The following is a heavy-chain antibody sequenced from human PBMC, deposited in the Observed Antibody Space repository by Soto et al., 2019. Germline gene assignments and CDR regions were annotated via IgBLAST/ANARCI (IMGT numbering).Heavy chain of an antibody. V-gene: IGHV4-59*01. Sequence: ETLSLTCTVSGGSISSYYWSWIRQPPGKGLEWIGYIYYSGSTNYNPSLKSRVTISVDTSKNQFSLKLSSVTAADTAVYYCARGAYSGYAAPIFDYWGQGTLVTVSS. CDR2: IYYSGST. J-gene: IGHJ4*02. D-gene: IGHD5-12*01. CDR3: ARGAYSGYAAPIFDY. CDR1: GGSISSYY.